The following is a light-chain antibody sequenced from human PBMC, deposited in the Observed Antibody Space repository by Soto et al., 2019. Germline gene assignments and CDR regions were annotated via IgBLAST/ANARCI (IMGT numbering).Light chain of an antibody. V-gene: IGKV1-5*01. CDR3: QQYNSYSEA. CDR1: QTISSW. Sequence: DIQMTQSPSTLSASVGDRVTITCRASQTISSWLAWYQQKPGKAPKLLIYAASTLESGVSSRFSGSESGTEFTLTIGSLQPDDFATYFCQQYNSYSEAFGQGTKVDIK. J-gene: IGKJ1*01. CDR2: AAS.